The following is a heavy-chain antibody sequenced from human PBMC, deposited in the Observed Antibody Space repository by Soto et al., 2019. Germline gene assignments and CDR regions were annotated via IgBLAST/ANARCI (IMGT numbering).Heavy chain of an antibody. V-gene: IGHV1-3*01. Sequence: ASVKVSCKASGYTFTSYAMHWVRQAPGQRLEWMGWINAGNGNTKYSQKFQGRVTITRDTSASTAYMELSSLRSEDTAVYYCARNYDFWSGSKILDYWGQGTLVP. J-gene: IGHJ4*02. D-gene: IGHD3-3*01. CDR2: INAGNGNT. CDR3: ARNYDFWSGSKILDY. CDR1: GYTFTSYA.